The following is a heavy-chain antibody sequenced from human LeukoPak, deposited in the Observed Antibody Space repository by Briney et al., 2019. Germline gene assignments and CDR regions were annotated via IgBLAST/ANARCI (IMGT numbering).Heavy chain of an antibody. D-gene: IGHD3-10*01. V-gene: IGHV3-23*01. CDR2: ISGSGGST. J-gene: IGHJ4*02. CDR3: AELLKGAYLWFGELYGYFDY. Sequence: QPGGSLRLSCAASGFTFSSYAMSWVRQAPGKGLEWVSAISGSGGSTYYADSVKGRFTISRDNSKNTLYLQMNSLRAKDTAVYYCAELLKGAYLWFGELYGYFDYWGQGTLVTVSS. CDR1: GFTFSSYA.